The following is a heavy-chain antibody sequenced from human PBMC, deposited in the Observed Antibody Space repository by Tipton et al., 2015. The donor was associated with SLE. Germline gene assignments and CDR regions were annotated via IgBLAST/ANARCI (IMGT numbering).Heavy chain of an antibody. V-gene: IGHV4-39*07. D-gene: IGHD3-3*01. CDR2: IYYSGSP. CDR1: GGSVSISSYY. J-gene: IGHJ4*02. CDR3: ASGTLEWSHEPDY. Sequence: TLSLTCTVSGGSVSISSYYWGWIRQPPGKGLEWIGNIYYSGSPYYNPSLKSRVTISVNTSKNQFSLRLSSVTAADTAMFYCASGTLEWSHEPDYWGQGTLVTVSS.